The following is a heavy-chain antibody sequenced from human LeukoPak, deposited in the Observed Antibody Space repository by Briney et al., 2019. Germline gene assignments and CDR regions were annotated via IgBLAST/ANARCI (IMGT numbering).Heavy chain of an antibody. V-gene: IGHV3-21*05. D-gene: IGHD7-27*01. J-gene: IGHJ4*02. CDR3: ARDDNWGFDY. CDR2: TRGSGSGMGSGN. CDR1: GFAFSDYS. Sequence: GGSLRLSCAASGFAFSDYSMNWVRQAPGKGLEWVANTRGSGSGMGSGNYYAGSVKGRFTISRDNAKNSLYLHMNSLRAEDTAFCYCARDDNWGFDYWGQGALVTVSS.